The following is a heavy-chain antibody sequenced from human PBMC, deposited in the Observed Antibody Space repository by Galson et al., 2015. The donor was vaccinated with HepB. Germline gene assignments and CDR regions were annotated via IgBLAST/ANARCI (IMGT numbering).Heavy chain of an antibody. CDR3: ARAPDYGEIDY. CDR1: GFTFSSYW. CDR2: INSDGSST. D-gene: IGHD4-17*01. Sequence: SLRLSCAASGFTFSSYWMHWVRQAPGKGLVWVSRINSDGSSTSYADSVKGRFTISRDNAKNTLYLQMNSLRAEDTAVYYCARAPDYGEIDYWGQGTLVTVSS. J-gene: IGHJ4*02. V-gene: IGHV3-74*01.